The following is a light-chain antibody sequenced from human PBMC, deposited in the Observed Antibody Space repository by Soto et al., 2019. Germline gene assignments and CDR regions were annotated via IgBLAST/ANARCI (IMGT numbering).Light chain of an antibody. CDR2: DAS. CDR3: QQYGSSPPIT. Sequence: EIVLTQSPGTLSLSPGERATLSCRASQSVSSSYLAWYQQKPGQAPRLLIYDASSRATGIPDRFSGSGSGTDFTLTISRLEPEDFAVYYWQQYGSSPPITFGGGTKVEIK. J-gene: IGKJ4*02. V-gene: IGKV3-20*01. CDR1: QSVSSSY.